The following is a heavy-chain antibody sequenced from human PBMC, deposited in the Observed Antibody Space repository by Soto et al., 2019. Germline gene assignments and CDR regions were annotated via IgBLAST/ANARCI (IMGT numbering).Heavy chain of an antibody. J-gene: IGHJ5*02. V-gene: IGHV4-31*03. CDR3: ARGILPGYYNRFGNWFDP. CDR2: IYYSGST. CDR1: GGSISSGGYY. D-gene: IGHD3-9*01. Sequence: QVQLQESGPGLVKPSQTLSLTCTVSGGSISSGGYYWSWIRQHPGKGLEWIGYIYYSGSTYYNPPLKSRVTISVDTSKNQFSLKLSSVTAADTAVYYCARGILPGYYNRFGNWFDPWGQGTLVTVSS.